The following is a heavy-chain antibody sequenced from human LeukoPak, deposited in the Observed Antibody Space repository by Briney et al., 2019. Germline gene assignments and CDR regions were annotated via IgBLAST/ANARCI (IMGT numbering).Heavy chain of an antibody. CDR1: GYTFSKFG. Sequence: GAAVKVSCKASGYTFSKFGMAWVRQAPGQGLEWMGWISGNNDNPQSAQDLQGRVTVTTDRSTSTAYMELRSLRHDDTAVYYCARGEGGNPWDAFDIWGQGTMVTVSS. J-gene: IGHJ3*02. D-gene: IGHD4-23*01. CDR3: ARGEGGNPWDAFDI. V-gene: IGHV1-18*01. CDR2: ISGNNDNP.